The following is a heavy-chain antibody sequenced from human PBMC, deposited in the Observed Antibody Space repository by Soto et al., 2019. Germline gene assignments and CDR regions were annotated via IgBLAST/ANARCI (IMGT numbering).Heavy chain of an antibody. CDR3: ARRGVSSYYSNY. Sequence: PSETLSLTCIVSGGSISDSSYFWDWIRQPPGKGLEWIGNIYYSGSTYYNLSLKSRVTISVDTSKNQFSLKLSSVTAADTAVYYCARRGVSSYYSNYWGLGTLVTVSS. D-gene: IGHD2-15*01. CDR2: IYYSGST. CDR1: GGSISDSSYF. J-gene: IGHJ4*02. V-gene: IGHV4-39*01.